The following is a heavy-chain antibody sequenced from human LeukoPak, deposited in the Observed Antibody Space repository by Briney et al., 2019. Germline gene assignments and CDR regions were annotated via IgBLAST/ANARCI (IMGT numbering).Heavy chain of an antibody. CDR3: ARDRDSSWYPYFES. CDR1: GFTISGSF. D-gene: IGHD6-13*01. J-gene: IGHJ4*02. V-gene: IGHV3-7*01. CDR2: IKQDGSQT. Sequence: GGSLRLSCVASGFTISGSFMSWVRQVPGKGLEWVTNIKQDGSQTYYIDSVKGRFTISRDNAKNSVYLQVNSLRVGDTAVYYCARDRDSSWYPYFESWGQGTLVTVSS.